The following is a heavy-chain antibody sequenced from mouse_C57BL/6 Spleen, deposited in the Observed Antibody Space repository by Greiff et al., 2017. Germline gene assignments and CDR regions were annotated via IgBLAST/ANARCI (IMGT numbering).Heavy chain of an antibody. Sequence: EVQRVESGGGLVQPGGSLKLSCAASGFTFSDYYMYWVRQTPEKRLEWVAYISNGGGSTYYPDTVKGRFTISRDNAKNTLYLQMSRLKSEDTAMYYCARQVYYDYEDAMDYWGQGTSVTVSS. CDR1: GFTFSDYY. V-gene: IGHV5-12*01. CDR2: ISNGGGST. J-gene: IGHJ4*01. CDR3: ARQVYYDYEDAMDY. D-gene: IGHD2-4*01.